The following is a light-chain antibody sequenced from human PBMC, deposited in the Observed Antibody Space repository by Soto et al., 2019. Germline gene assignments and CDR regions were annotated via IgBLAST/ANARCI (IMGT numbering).Light chain of an antibody. CDR3: QQHDNSPWM. Sequence: EAVLTQSPGTLSLTPGERATLSGRASQSVSNTYVAWYQHIPGQPARLLINGPSTRATGIPDRFSGSGAGTDFTLTISRLEPEDFAVYYCQQHDNSPWMFGQGTKVDI. V-gene: IGKV3-20*01. CDR1: QSVSNTY. CDR2: GPS. J-gene: IGKJ1*01.